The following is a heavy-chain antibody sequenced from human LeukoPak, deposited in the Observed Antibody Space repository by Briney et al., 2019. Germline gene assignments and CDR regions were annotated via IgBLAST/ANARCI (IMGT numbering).Heavy chain of an antibody. J-gene: IGHJ5*02. Sequence: SETLSLTCTVSGGSISSSSYYWSWIRQPAGKGLGWIGRIYTSGSTNYNPSLKSRVTISVDTSKNQFSLKLSSVTAADTAVYYCAREEIAAAGTGGLNWFDPWGQGTLVTVSS. V-gene: IGHV4-61*02. CDR1: GGSISSSSYY. CDR2: IYTSGST. D-gene: IGHD6-13*01. CDR3: AREEIAAAGTGGLNWFDP.